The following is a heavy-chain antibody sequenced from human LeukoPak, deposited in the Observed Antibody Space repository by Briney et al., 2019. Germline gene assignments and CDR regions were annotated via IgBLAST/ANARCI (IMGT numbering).Heavy chain of an antibody. Sequence: NPGGSLRLSCAASGSTFSSYTMNWVRQAPGKGLEWVSSISSSNSYIYYADSVKGRFTISRDNAKNSLYLQMNSLRAEDTAVHYCAREVLAGYFDYWGQGTLVTVSS. CDR3: AREVLAGYFDY. CDR2: ISSSNSYI. V-gene: IGHV3-21*01. J-gene: IGHJ4*02. CDR1: GSTFSSYT.